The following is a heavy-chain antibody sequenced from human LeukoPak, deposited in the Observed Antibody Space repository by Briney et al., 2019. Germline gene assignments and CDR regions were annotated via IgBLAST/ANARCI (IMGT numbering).Heavy chain of an antibody. V-gene: IGHV1-69*13. Sequence: ASVKVSCKASGYTFTSYYMHWVRQAPGQGLEWMGGIIPIFGTANYAQKFQGRVTITADESTSTAYMELSSLRSEDTAVYYCARVRDYYDILTGYHNHYGMDVWGKGTTVTVSS. J-gene: IGHJ6*04. CDR2: IIPIFGTA. CDR3: ARVRDYYDILTGYHNHYGMDV. CDR1: GYTFTSYY. D-gene: IGHD3-9*01.